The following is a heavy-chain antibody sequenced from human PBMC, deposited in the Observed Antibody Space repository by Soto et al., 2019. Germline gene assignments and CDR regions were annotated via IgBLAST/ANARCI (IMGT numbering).Heavy chain of an antibody. CDR3: VRPRPSGENYGMDV. Sequence: GASVKVSCKASGYTFSIYYMHWVRQAPEMGLQWVSVLYAEGTTYYTDSVKGRFTISRDSSKNTLFLQMDSLRAEDTAVYYCVRPRPSGENYGMDVWGQGTTVTVSS. V-gene: IGHV3-53*01. CDR1: GYTFSIYY. CDR2: LYAEGTT. J-gene: IGHJ6*02. D-gene: IGHD3-10*01.